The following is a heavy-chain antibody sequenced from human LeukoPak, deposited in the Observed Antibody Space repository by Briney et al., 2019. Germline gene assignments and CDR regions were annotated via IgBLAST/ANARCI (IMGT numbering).Heavy chain of an antibody. V-gene: IGHV3-23*01. CDR1: GFTFSSYD. CDR3: AELGITMIGGV. Sequence: GGSLRLSCAASGFTFSSYDMSWVRQAPGKGLEWVSVISGGGGSTYYADSVKGRFTISRDNAKNSLYLQMNSLRAEDTAVYYCAELGITMIGGVWGKGTTVTISS. CDR2: ISGGGGST. D-gene: IGHD3-10*02. J-gene: IGHJ6*04.